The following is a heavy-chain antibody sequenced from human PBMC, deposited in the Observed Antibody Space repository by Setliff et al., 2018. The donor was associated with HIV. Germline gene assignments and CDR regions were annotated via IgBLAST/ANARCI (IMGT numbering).Heavy chain of an antibody. J-gene: IGHJ4*02. CDR2: ISSDSSTI. Sequence: PGGSLRLSCAASGFTFDDYGMSWVRQPPGKGLEWVSYISSDSSTIYYADSVKGRFTISRDNAENSLYLQMNSLRAEDTAMYYCARPDTAMVLPRRGYYFDYWGQGTLVTVSS. CDR1: GFTFDDYG. V-gene: IGHV3-48*01. CDR3: ARPDTAMVLPRRGYYFDY. D-gene: IGHD5-18*01.